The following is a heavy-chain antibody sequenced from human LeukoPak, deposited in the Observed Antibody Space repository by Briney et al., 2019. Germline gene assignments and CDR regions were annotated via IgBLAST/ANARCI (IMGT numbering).Heavy chain of an antibody. D-gene: IGHD6-19*01. V-gene: IGHV3-74*01. CDR3: ARGTAITAGIDF. CDR1: GFAFSTYW. Sequence: SGGSLRFSCTASGFAFSTYWMFWVRQAPGKGLVWVSQINPEGASTTYGDPAKGRFTASRDNAKNALHLQMNSLRVDDTAVYYCARGTAITAGIDFWGQGTLVTVSS. J-gene: IGHJ4*02. CDR2: INPEGAST.